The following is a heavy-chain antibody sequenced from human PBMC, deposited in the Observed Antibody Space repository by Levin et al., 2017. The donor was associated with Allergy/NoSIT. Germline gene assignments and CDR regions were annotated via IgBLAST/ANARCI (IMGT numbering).Heavy chain of an antibody. CDR3: ARGGYSYGYDY. V-gene: IGHV3-53*01. CDR1: GFTVSSNY. CDR2: IYSGGST. D-gene: IGHD5-18*01. Sequence: GGSLRLSCAASGFTVSSNYMSWVRQAPGKGLEWVSVIYSGGSTNYADSVKGRFTISRHNFKNTLYLQMNSLTVEDTAVYYCARGGYSYGYDYWGQGTLVTVSS. J-gene: IGHJ4*02.